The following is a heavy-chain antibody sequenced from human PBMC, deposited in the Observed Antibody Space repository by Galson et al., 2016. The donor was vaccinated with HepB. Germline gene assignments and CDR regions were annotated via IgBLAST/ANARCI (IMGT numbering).Heavy chain of an antibody. J-gene: IGHJ1*01. CDR3: ATGPRVGSPEQFQH. CDR2: IDPSDSHA. D-gene: IGHD3-10*01. CDR1: GYNFNTYW. Sequence: QSGAEVKKPGESLTISCRASGYNFNTYWISWLRQMPGIGLEWMGRIDPSDSHADYSPSFRGHVTISLDRSINTVYLQWSSLKASETAMFYCATGPRVGSPEQFQHWGQGTLVAVSS. V-gene: IGHV5-10-1*01.